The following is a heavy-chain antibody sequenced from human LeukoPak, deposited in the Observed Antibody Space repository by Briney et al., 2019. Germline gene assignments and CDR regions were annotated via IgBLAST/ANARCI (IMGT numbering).Heavy chain of an antibody. CDR2: IIPIFGTA. CDR1: GGTFSSYA. Sequence: SVKVSCKASGGTFSSYAISWVRQAPGQGLEWMGGIIPIFGTANYAQKFQGRVTITTDESTRTAYMELSSLRSEDTAVYYCASLGSSTTRYYYMDVWGKGTTVTVSS. CDR3: ASLGSSTTRYYYMDV. D-gene: IGHD6-6*01. V-gene: IGHV1-69*05. J-gene: IGHJ6*03.